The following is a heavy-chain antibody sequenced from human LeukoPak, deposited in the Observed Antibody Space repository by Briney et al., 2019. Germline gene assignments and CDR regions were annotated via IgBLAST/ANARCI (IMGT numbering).Heavy chain of an antibody. Sequence: SETLSLTCPVCRDSMRSFYSNWIRQPAGKGLEWIGRISGSGTTNYNPSLKSRLTMSVDRSKNQFSLRLSSLTTADTAVYYCARDAGSGRYGYWGQGTLVTVSS. V-gene: IGHV4-4*07. CDR2: ISGSGTT. CDR3: ARDAGSGRYGY. J-gene: IGHJ4*02. D-gene: IGHD1-26*01. CDR1: RDSMRSFY.